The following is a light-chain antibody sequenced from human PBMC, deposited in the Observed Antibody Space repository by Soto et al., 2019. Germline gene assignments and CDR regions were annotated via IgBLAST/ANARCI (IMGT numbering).Light chain of an antibody. CDR2: AAS. V-gene: IGKV3-15*01. J-gene: IGKJ3*01. CDR1: QSVGRN. CDR3: QEYSKWPLFT. Sequence: EIVVTQSPGILSVSPGDRATLSCRASQSVGRNLAWYQQKPGQAPTLLIYAASTRATGIPARFSGSVSGTDFTLNISSMQSEDFAVYYCQEYSKWPLFTFGPGTSVD.